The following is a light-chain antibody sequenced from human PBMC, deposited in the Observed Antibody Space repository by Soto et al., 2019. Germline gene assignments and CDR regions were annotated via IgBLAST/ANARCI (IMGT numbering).Light chain of an antibody. CDR1: QSFSNSY. Sequence: EVVLTQSPDTLSLPPGERATLSCRASQSFSNSYLAWYQQKPGQAPRLLIYGASSRATGIPDRFGGSGSGTDFTLTISRLEPEDFAVHYCQQYGSSPSWTFGQGTKVDIK. CDR3: QQYGSSPSWT. CDR2: GAS. J-gene: IGKJ1*01. V-gene: IGKV3-20*01.